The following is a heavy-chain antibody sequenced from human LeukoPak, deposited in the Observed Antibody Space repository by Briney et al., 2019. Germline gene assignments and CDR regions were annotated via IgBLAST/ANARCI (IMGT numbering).Heavy chain of an antibody. D-gene: IGHD2-2*01. CDR3: ARDEGYCSSTSCYVDAFDI. Sequence: GGALRLSCANSGFTFSSYSMNGVRQAPGKGLEWVSSISSSSSYIYYADSVKGRFTISRDNAKNSLCLKMNMLRDEDTAGYYCARDEGYCSSTSCYVDAFDIWGQGTMVTVSS. J-gene: IGHJ3*02. CDR1: GFTFSSYS. CDR2: ISSSSSYI. V-gene: IGHV3-21*01.